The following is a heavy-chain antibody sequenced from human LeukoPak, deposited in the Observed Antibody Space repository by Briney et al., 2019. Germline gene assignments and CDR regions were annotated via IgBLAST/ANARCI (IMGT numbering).Heavy chain of an antibody. Sequence: PGGSLRLSCAASGFTFSSYAVSWVRQAPGKGLEWVSGISNSGVDTYYADSVKGRFTLSRDNSKNTVYLQMNSLRAEDTAVYYCARATGTTDIDYWGQGTLVTVSS. CDR1: GFTFSSYA. CDR3: ARATGTTDIDY. CDR2: ISNSGVDT. V-gene: IGHV3-23*01. J-gene: IGHJ4*02. D-gene: IGHD1-7*01.